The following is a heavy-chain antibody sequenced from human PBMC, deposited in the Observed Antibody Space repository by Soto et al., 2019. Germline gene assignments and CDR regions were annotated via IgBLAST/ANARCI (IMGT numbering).Heavy chain of an antibody. D-gene: IGHD3-22*01. J-gene: IGHJ4*02. CDR3: ARGRLLPAVNFDY. V-gene: IGHV4-30-2*01. CDR1: GDSISSGGYS. Sequence: SETLSLTCAVSGDSISSGGYSWSWIRRPPGKGLEWIGYIYHSGSASYNPSLKSRVTISVDGSKNHFSLQLTSVTAADTAVYYCARGRLLPAVNFDYWGQGALVTVSS. CDR2: IYHSGSA.